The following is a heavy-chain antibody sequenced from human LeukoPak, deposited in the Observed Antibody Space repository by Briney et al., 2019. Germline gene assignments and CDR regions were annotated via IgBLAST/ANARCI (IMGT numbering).Heavy chain of an antibody. CDR3: ARGAVPVYWYFDL. V-gene: IGHV1-69*06. CDR2: IIPIFGTA. J-gene: IGHJ2*01. CDR1: GYTFTSYG. D-gene: IGHD4-17*01. Sequence: AASVEVSCKASGYTFTSYGISWVRQAPGQGLEWMGGIIPIFGTANYAQKFQGRVTITADKSTSTAYMELSSLRSEDTAVYYCARGAVPVYWYFDLWGRGTLVTVSS.